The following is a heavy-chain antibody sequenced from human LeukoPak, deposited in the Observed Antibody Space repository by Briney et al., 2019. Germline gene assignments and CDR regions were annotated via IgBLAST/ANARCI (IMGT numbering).Heavy chain of an antibody. V-gene: IGHV4-39*01. CDR2: IYYTGDA. CDR1: GVSINSTGYF. CDR3: ARRRSWPEFDY. D-gene: IGHD6-13*01. J-gene: IGHJ4*02. Sequence: SETLSLTCDVSGVSINSTGYFWGWIRQSPGKGLEWIGAIYYTGDAYFNPSLRSRANMAVDTSENRFSLNLRSVTAADTAIYYCARRRSWPEFDYWGQGTLVTVSS.